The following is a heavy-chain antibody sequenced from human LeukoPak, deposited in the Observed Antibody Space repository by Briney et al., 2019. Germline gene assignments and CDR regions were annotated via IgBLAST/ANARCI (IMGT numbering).Heavy chain of an antibody. CDR2: IYYSGST. D-gene: IGHD6-19*01. CDR3: ARASTGIAVAGTFSY. Sequence: PSETLSLTCTVSGGPISSGGYYWSWIRQHPGKGLEWIGYIYYSGSTYYNPSPKSRVTISVDTSKNQFSLKLSSVTAADTAVYYCARASTGIAVAGTFSYWGQGTLVTVSS. J-gene: IGHJ4*02. CDR1: GGPISSGGYY. V-gene: IGHV4-31*03.